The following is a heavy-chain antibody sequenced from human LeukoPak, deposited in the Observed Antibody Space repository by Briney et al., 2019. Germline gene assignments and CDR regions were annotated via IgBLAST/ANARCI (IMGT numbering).Heavy chain of an antibody. CDR3: AAAGTTLKESDY. CDR1: GFTFSSYS. CDR2: ISSSSSYI. J-gene: IGHJ4*01. D-gene: IGHD1-1*01. V-gene: IGHV3-21*01. Sequence: PGGSLRLSCAASGFTFSSYSMNWVRQAPGKGLEWVSSISSSSSYIYYADSVKGRFTISRDNAKNSLYLQMNSLRAGDTAVYYCAAAGTTLKESDYWGQGTLVTVSS.